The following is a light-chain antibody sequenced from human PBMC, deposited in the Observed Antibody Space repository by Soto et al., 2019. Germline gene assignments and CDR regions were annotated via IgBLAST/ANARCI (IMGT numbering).Light chain of an antibody. CDR3: QQSHSTPYT. Sequence: DIQMTQSPSSLPASVGDTVTITCRASQNIRNYLNWYQQRPGKAPNLLIYAGSTLQGGVPSRFSGSGSWTDFTLTITGLQPEDSATYYCQQSHSTPYTVGQGTRLDNK. CDR1: QNIRNY. V-gene: IGKV1-39*01. CDR2: AGS. J-gene: IGKJ2*01.